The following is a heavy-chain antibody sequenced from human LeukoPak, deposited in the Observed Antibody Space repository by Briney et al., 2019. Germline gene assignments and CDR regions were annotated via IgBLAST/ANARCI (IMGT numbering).Heavy chain of an antibody. D-gene: IGHD4-17*01. V-gene: IGHV1-2*02. CDR3: ARDFGGYDDYFNFFDY. CDR1: GYTFTGYY. J-gene: IGHJ4*02. CDR2: INPNSGGT. Sequence: ASVKVSCKASGYTFTGYYMHWVRQAPGQGLEWMGWINPNSGGTNYAQKFQGRVTMTRDTSISTAYMELSRLRSDDTAVYFCARDFGGYDDYFNFFDYWGQGTLVTVSS.